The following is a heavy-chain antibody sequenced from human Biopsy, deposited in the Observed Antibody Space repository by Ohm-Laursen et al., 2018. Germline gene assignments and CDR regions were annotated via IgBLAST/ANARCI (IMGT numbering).Heavy chain of an antibody. CDR2: FYYSGST. D-gene: IGHD3-3*01. V-gene: IGHV4-59*01. J-gene: IGHJ4*02. CDR3: ARARIKTSGVLIPETYYFDS. CDR1: GDSISIYY. Sequence: SETLSLTCIVSGDSISIYYWSWIRQPPGKGLEWIGNFYYSGSTNYNPSLKSRITMSLDRSKIQVSLRMNSVTAADTAVYYCARARIKTSGVLIPETYYFDSWGQGTLVTVSS.